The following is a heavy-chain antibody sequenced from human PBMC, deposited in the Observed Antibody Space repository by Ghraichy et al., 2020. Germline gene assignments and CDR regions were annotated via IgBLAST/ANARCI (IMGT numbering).Heavy chain of an antibody. D-gene: IGHD6-13*01. CDR1: GGSISSYY. V-gene: IGHV4-4*07. CDR2: IYTSGST. CDR3: ARVGSSWSKYNWFDP. Sequence: SQTLSLTCTVSGGSISSYYWSWIRQPAGKGLEWIGRIYTSGSTNYNPSLKSRVTMSVDTSKNQFSLKLSSVTAADTAVYYCARVGSSWSKYNWFDPWGQGTLVTVSS. J-gene: IGHJ5*02.